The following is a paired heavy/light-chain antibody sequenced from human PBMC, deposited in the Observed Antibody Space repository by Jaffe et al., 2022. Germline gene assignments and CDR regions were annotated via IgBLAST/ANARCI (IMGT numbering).Light chain of an antibody. Sequence: DAVMTQSPLSLPVTLGQPASISCRSSQSLVFSDGNTYLTWFQQRPGQSPRRLIYKVSNRDSGVPDRFSGSGSGTDFTLRISRVEAEDVGVYYCMQGTHWPLTFGQGTRLEIK. CDR1: QSLVFSDGNTY. J-gene: IGKJ5*01. V-gene: IGKV2-30*01. CDR2: KVS. CDR3: MQGTHWPLT.
Heavy chain of an antibody. CDR1: GFTFSNHA. CDR3: AKEPGPGSYGHLDY. CDR2: ISGSGRNT. D-gene: IGHD3-16*01. Sequence: QLLESGGGLVQPGGSLRLSCAASGFTFSNHAMGWVRQAPGKGLEWLSDISGSGRNTYYADSVKGRFTISRDNSKNTLYLQMTSLRAEDTAIYYCAKEPGPGSYGHLDYWGQGTLVTVSS. J-gene: IGHJ4*02. V-gene: IGHV3-23*01.